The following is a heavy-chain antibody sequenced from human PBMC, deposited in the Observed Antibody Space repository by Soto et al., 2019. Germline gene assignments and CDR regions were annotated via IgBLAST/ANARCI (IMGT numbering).Heavy chain of an antibody. J-gene: IGHJ3*02. CDR3: ARGDNVVVVAAHAFDI. D-gene: IGHD2-15*01. V-gene: IGHV1-69*01. Sequence: QVQLVQSGAEVKKPGSSVKVSCKASGGTFSSYAISWVRQAPGQGLEWMGGIIPIFGTANYAQKFQGRVTTTADESRSTGYMELSSLRSADTAVDYCARGDNVVVVAAHAFDIWGQGTMVTVSS. CDR2: IIPIFGTA. CDR1: GGTFSSYA.